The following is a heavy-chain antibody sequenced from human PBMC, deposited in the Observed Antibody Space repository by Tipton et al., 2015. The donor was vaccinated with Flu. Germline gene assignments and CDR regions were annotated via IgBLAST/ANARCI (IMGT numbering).Heavy chain of an antibody. CDR2: IYYSGST. CDR3: ARAPPYSSSWYSFDY. Sequence: TLSLTCTVSGGSISSSSYYWGWIRQPPGKRLEWIGSIYYSGSTYYNPSLKSRVTISVDTSKNQFSLKLSSVTAADTAVYYCARAPPYSSSWYSFDYWGQGTLVTVSS. CDR1: GGSISSSSYY. D-gene: IGHD6-13*01. J-gene: IGHJ4*02. V-gene: IGHV4-39*07.